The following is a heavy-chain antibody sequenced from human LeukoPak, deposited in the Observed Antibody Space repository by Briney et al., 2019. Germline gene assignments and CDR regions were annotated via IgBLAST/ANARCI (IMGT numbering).Heavy chain of an antibody. CDR3: ARIHAAAGEGTGYYYYMDV. J-gene: IGHJ6*03. V-gene: IGHV2-70*01. Sequence: ESGPTLVNPTQTLTLTCTFSGFSLSTSGMCVSWIRQPPGKALEWLALIDWDADKYYKPSLKNRLTISRDTSKNHVRLMSTKIDPLDTATYYCARIHAAAGEGTGYYYYMDVWGKGTTVTVSS. CDR2: IDWDADK. D-gene: IGHD6-13*01. CDR1: GFSLSTSGMC.